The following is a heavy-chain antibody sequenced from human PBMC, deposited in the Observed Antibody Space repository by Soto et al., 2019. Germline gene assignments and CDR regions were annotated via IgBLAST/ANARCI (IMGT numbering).Heavy chain of an antibody. J-gene: IGHJ4*02. V-gene: IGHV4-61*01. Sequence: PSETLSLTCTVSGGSVSSGSYYWSWIRQPPGKGLEWIGYIYYSGSTNYNPSLKSRVTISVDTSKNQFSLKLSSVTAADTAVYYCARIDVVVTATFDYWGQGTLVTVSS. CDR3: ARIDVVVTATFDY. D-gene: IGHD2-21*02. CDR1: GGSVSSGSYY. CDR2: IYYSGST.